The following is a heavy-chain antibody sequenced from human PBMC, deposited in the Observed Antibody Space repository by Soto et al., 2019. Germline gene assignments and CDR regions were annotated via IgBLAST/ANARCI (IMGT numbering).Heavy chain of an antibody. CDR1: GFTFSSYG. CDR3: ARDEVSTDSSSSLYYYYGMDV. CDR2: IWYDGSNK. Sequence: GGSLRLSCAASGFTFSSYGMHWVRQAPGKGLEWVAVIWYDGSNKYYADSVKGRFTISRHNSKNTLYLQMNSLRAEDTAVYYCARDEVSTDSSSSLYYYYGMDVWGQGTTVTVS. D-gene: IGHD6-6*01. V-gene: IGHV3-33*01. J-gene: IGHJ6*02.